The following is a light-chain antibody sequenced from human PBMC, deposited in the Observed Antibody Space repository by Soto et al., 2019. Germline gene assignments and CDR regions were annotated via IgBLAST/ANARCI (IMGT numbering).Light chain of an antibody. J-gene: IGKJ4*01. V-gene: IGKV3-15*01. CDR3: QHYNNWIAS. Sequence: EVVMTQSPATLSVSPGNTVTLSCSANQTITSNLAWYQQKPGQAPRLLIYGASTRATGIPVRFSGSGSGTEFTLTISSLQSEDFAVYYCQHYNNWIASFGGGTKVDIK. CDR2: GAS. CDR1: QTITSN.